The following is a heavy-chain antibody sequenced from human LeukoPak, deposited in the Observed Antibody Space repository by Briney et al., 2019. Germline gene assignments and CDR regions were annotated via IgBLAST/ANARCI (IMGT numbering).Heavy chain of an antibody. CDR3: ARETCSGGTCDAFDI. CDR2: INHSGTT. CDR1: GDSFSGSY. V-gene: IGHV4-34*01. D-gene: IGHD2-15*01. Sequence: PSETLSLTCAVFGDSFSGSYWSWIRQPPGKGLEWIGEINHSGTTNYKLSLKSRVTMSVDRSKNQFSLNLSSLTAADTAVYYCARETCSGGTCDAFDIWGQGTIVTVSS. J-gene: IGHJ3*02.